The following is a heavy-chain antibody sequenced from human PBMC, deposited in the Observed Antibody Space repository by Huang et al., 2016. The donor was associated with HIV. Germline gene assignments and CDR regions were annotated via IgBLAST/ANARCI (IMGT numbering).Heavy chain of an antibody. V-gene: IGHV4-4*07. Sequence: QVQLQESGPGLVKPSATLSLTCTVSGDSIDSSYWTWHRQPAGKGLEWIGRIYTSGSTNSNPSLESRLTMSVDTSKNQISLRLTSVTAADTALYYCARDSPSVAGTFDYWGQGALVTVSS. CDR1: GDSIDSSY. CDR2: IYTSGST. CDR3: ARDSPSVAGTFDY. J-gene: IGHJ4*02. D-gene: IGHD6-19*01.